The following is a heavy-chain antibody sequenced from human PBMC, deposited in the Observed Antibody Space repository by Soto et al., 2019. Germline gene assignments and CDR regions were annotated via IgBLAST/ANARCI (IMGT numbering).Heavy chain of an antibody. J-gene: IGHJ6*02. V-gene: IGHV3-33*01. CDR1: GFTFSSYG. D-gene: IGHD2-15*01. CDR2: IWYDGSNK. Sequence: PVGSLRLSCAASGFTFSSYGMHWVRQAPGKGLEWVAVIWYDGSNKYYADSVKGRFTISRDNSKNTLYLQMNSLRAEDTAVYYCARAYCSGGSCYRVYYGMDVWGQGTTVTVSS. CDR3: ARAYCSGGSCYRVYYGMDV.